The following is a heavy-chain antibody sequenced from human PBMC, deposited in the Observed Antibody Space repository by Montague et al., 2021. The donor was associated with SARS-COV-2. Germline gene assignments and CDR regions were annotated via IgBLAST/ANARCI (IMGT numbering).Heavy chain of an antibody. Sequence: VKPTQTLTLTCTFSGFSLSTSGMCMSWIRQPPGKALEWLALIDWDDDKYYSTSLKTRLTISKDTSKNQVVLTMTNMDPVDTATYYCARTRYVGILYYYYGMDVWGQGTTVTVSS. CDR1: GFSLSTSGMC. V-gene: IGHV2-70*01. D-gene: IGHD3-9*01. CDR2: IDWDDDK. CDR3: ARTRYVGILYYYYGMDV. J-gene: IGHJ6*02.